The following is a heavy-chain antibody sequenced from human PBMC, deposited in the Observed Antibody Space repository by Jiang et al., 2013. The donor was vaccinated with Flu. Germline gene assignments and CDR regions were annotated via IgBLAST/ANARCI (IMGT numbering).Heavy chain of an antibody. CDR2: IYYSGST. Sequence: SIYYSGSTYYNPSLKSRVTISVDTSKNQFSLKLSSVTAADTAVYYCARLGRIGTTAAWFDPWGQGTLVTVSS. D-gene: IGHD1-26*01. CDR3: ARLGRIGTTAAWFDP. J-gene: IGHJ5*02. V-gene: IGHV4-39*01.